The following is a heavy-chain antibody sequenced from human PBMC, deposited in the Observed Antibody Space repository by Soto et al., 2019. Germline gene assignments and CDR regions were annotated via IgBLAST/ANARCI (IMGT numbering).Heavy chain of an antibody. CDR1: GFSFSNSW. J-gene: IGHJ4*02. V-gene: IGHV5-51*01. CDR3: ARQNGPNAVSPYFDY. CDR2: IWPGDSDT. D-gene: IGHD1-1*01. Sequence: GESLKISCKGSGFSFSNSWIGWVRQMPGKGLELMGIIWPGDSDTRYSPSFQGQVTISADKSISTAYLHWSSLKASDTAMYYCARQNGPNAVSPYFDYWGQGTLVTVSS.